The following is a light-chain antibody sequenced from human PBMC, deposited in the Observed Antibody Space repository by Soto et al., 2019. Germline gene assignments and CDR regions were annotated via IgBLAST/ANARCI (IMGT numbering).Light chain of an antibody. J-gene: IGLJ1*01. CDR2: SNS. V-gene: IGLV1-44*01. CDR1: SSNIGGNT. CDR3: ATWDDGRSAYV. Sequence: QSVLTQPPSASGTPGQRVTFSCSGSSSNIGGNTVSWFQHLPRTTPTLLIFSNSQRPSAVAARCSGAKSGTSAALAISGRQYEDEADYYCATWDDGRSAYVFGTGTKLTVL.